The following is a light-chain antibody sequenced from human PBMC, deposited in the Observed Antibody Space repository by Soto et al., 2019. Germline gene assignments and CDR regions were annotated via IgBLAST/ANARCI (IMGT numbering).Light chain of an antibody. CDR2: DAS. J-gene: IGKJ1*01. CDR3: QQRSNWPRT. CDR1: QSVSSY. Sequence: DIVMTQSPDSLSLSPGERATLSCRASQSVSSYLAWYQQKPGQAPRLLIYDASNRATGIPARFSGSGSGTDFTLTISSLEPEDFAVYYCQQRSNWPRTFGQGTKVDIK. V-gene: IGKV3-11*01.